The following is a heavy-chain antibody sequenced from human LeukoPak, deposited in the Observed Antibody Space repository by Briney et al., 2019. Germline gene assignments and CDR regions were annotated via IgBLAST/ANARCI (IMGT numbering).Heavy chain of an antibody. CDR1: GFTFSSYE. D-gene: IGHD1-7*01. J-gene: IGHJ4*02. CDR2: ISSSSSTI. V-gene: IGHV3-48*03. Sequence: GGSLRLSCAASGFTFSSYEMNWVRQAPGKGLEWVSYISSSSSTIYYADSVKGRFTISRDNAKNSLYLQMNSLRAEDTAVYYCATLELLDYWGQGTLVTVSS. CDR3: ATLELLDY.